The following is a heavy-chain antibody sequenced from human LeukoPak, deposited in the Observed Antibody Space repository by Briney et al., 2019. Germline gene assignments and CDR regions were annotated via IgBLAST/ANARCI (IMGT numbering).Heavy chain of an antibody. V-gene: IGHV4-59*12. Sequence: PSETLSLTCTVSGGSISSYYSSWIRQPPGKGLEWIGYIYYSGSTNYNPSLKSRVTISVDTSKNQFSLKLSSVTAADTAVYYCARDPACSSTSCYTGLGDYWGQGTLVTVSS. J-gene: IGHJ4*02. CDR3: ARDPACSSTSCYTGLGDY. CDR1: GGSISSYY. D-gene: IGHD2-2*02. CDR2: IYYSGST.